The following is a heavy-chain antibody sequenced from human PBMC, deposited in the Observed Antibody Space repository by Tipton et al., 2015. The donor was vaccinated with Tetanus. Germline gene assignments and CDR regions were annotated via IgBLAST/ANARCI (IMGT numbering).Heavy chain of an antibody. Sequence: SLRLSCAASGFTFSSYAMSWVRQAPGKGLEWASGISGSGATTYYADSVRGRFTISRDNSKNTLYLQMNSLRVEDTAVYSCAKDGYYYDTFGWGQGTLVTVSS. CDR1: GFTFSSYA. CDR2: ISGSGATT. J-gene: IGHJ4*02. D-gene: IGHD3-22*01. V-gene: IGHV3-23*01. CDR3: AKDGYYYDTFG.